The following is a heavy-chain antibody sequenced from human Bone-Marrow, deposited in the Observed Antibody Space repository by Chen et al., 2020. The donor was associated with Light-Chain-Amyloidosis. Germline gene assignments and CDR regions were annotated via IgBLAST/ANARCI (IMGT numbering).Heavy chain of an antibody. D-gene: IGHD3-10*01. J-gene: IGHJ4*02. CDR2: ISSDGNNK. V-gene: IGHV3-30*04. CDR1: GFIFSKYA. Sequence: QVQLVESGGGVVRPGRSLRLSCAASGFIFSKYAIHWVRQAPGKGLEWVAVISSDGNNKYYEASVRGRFTISRDNSKNTVSLQMNSLTTEDTAVYYCVKEGVVVRGVIWSHFDYWGQGTQVTVSS. CDR3: VKEGVVVRGVIWSHFDY.